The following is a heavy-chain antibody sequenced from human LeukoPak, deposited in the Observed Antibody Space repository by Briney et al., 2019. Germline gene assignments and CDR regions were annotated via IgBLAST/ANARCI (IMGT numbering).Heavy chain of an antibody. CDR3: ARERLWFGELSWFDY. D-gene: IGHD3-10*01. Sequence: PSETLSLTCSVSGASISSGSNYWGWIRQPPGKGLEWIGEINHSGSTNYNPSLKSRVTISVDTSKNQFSLKLSSVTAADTAVYYCARERLWFGELSWFDYWGQGTLVTVSS. CDR1: GASISSGSNY. V-gene: IGHV4-39*07. CDR2: INHSGST. J-gene: IGHJ4*02.